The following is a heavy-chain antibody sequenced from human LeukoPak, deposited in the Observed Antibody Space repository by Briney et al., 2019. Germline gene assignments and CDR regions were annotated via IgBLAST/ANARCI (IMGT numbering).Heavy chain of an antibody. V-gene: IGHV3-9*02. Sequence: PGGSLRPSCAASGFTSDDYAMHWVRQAPGKGLEWVSGISWNSGSIGYADSVKGRFTISRDNAKNSLYLQMNSLRAEDTALYYCAKAMAYYGGDCYPLDAFDIWGQGTMVTVSS. CDR2: ISWNSGSI. D-gene: IGHD2-21*02. CDR3: AKAMAYYGGDCYPLDAFDI. CDR1: GFTSDDYA. J-gene: IGHJ3*02.